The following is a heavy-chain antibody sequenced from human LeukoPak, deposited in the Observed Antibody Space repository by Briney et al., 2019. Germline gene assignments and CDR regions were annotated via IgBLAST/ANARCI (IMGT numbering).Heavy chain of an antibody. J-gene: IGHJ4*02. CDR1: WISFCTSG. CDR3: ARTVTTSAPTDY. CDR2: ISSGGSYI. V-gene: IGHV3-21*01. Sequence: GGSLRLFCAASWISFCTSGMNWVRQAPGKGLEGVSSISSGGSYIYYADSVKGRFTISRDNAKNSLYLQMNSLRAEDTAVYYCARTVTTSAPTDYWGQGTLVTVSS. D-gene: IGHD4-17*01.